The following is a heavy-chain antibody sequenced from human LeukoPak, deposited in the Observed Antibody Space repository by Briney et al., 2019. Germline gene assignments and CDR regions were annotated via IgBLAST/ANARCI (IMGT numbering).Heavy chain of an antibody. Sequence: GGSLRLSCAASGFTFSSYAMSWVRQTPGKGLEWVSAISGSGGSTYYADSVKGRFTISRDNSKNTLYLQMNSLRAEDTAVYYCAETIVRYYDSSGLDYWGQGTLVTVSS. V-gene: IGHV3-23*01. CDR2: ISGSGGST. CDR3: AETIVRYYDSSGLDY. D-gene: IGHD3-22*01. CDR1: GFTFSSYA. J-gene: IGHJ4*02.